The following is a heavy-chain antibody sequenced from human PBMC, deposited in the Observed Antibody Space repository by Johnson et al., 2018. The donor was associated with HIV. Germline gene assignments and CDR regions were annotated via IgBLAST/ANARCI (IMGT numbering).Heavy chain of an antibody. CDR2: ISFDGSNK. Sequence: VQLVESGGGVAQPGRSLRLSCAASGFTFSNFGFHWVRQAPGKGLEWVAAISFDGSNKYYADSVKGRFTISRDNSKNTLYLQMNSLRAEDTAVYYCARDERWNYYDAFDIWGQGTMVTVSS. D-gene: IGHD1-7*01. CDR1: GFTFSNFG. CDR3: ARDERWNYYDAFDI. V-gene: IGHV3-30*03. J-gene: IGHJ3*02.